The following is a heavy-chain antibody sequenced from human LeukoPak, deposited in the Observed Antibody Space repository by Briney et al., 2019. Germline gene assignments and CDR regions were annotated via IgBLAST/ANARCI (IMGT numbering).Heavy chain of an antibody. CDR2: INPSGGST. J-gene: IGHJ4*02. V-gene: IGHV1-46*01. D-gene: IGHD5-24*01. Sequence: ASVKVSCKASGYTFTSYYMHWVRQAPGQGLEWMGIINPSGGSTSYAQKFQGRVTITADESTSTAYMELSSLRSEDTAVYYCASITEMATSYDDYWGQGTLVTVSS. CDR3: ASITEMATSYDDY. CDR1: GYTFTSYY.